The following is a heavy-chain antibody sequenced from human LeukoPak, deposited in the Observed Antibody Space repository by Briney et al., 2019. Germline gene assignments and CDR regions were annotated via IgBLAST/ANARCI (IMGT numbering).Heavy chain of an antibody. J-gene: IGHJ4*02. CDR3: ARASRDGYNQNFDY. Sequence: PGESLKISCKGSGYSFTNYWIAWVRQMPGKGLEWMGIISPGDSDTRYSPSFQGQVTISADKSISTAYLQWSSLKASDTAMYYCARASRDGYNQNFDYWGQGTLVTVSS. CDR1: GYSFTNYW. D-gene: IGHD5-24*01. V-gene: IGHV5-51*01. CDR2: ISPGDSDT.